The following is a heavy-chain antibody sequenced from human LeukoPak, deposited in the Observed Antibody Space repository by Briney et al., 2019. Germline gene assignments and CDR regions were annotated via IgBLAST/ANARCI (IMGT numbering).Heavy chain of an antibody. D-gene: IGHD3-22*01. CDR2: ISAYNGNT. CDR3: ARGYYYDSSGYYYDYFDY. J-gene: IGHJ4*02. V-gene: IGHV1-18*01. CDR1: VDTVAIYC. Sequence: ASVKVSCKASVDTVAIYCISWVRQAPVQGLEGIGWISAYNGNTNYALNLKGRVTMTTDTSTSTAYMELRSLRSDDTAMYYCARGYYYDSSGYYYDYFDYWGQGTLVTVSS.